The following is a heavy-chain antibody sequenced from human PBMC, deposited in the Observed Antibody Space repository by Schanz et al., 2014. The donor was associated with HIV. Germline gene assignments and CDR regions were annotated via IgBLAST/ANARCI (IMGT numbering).Heavy chain of an antibody. CDR2: VGYGGDNT. CDR1: GFTFSSYA. Sequence: EVHLLESGGGLAQPGGSLRLSCAASGFTFSSYAMSWVRLAPGKGLEWVSTVGYGGDNTYYADSVEGRFTISRDNSKKALYLQMNSLRVEDTAVYYCAKRIIFGVVFPANFDYWGQGTLVTVSS. CDR3: AKRIIFGVVFPANFDY. V-gene: IGHV3-23*01. D-gene: IGHD3-3*01. J-gene: IGHJ4*02.